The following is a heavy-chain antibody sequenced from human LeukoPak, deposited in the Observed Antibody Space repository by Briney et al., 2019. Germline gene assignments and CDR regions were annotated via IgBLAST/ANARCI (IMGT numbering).Heavy chain of an antibody. D-gene: IGHD2-15*01. CDR3: ARLGYCSGGGCY. J-gene: IGHJ4*02. Sequence: PGGSLRLSCAASGFTFSSYSMNWVRQAPGKGLEWVSSISSSSSYIYYADSVKGRFTISRDNAKNSLYLQMNSLRAEDTAVYYCARLGYCSGGGCYWGQGTLVTVSS. V-gene: IGHV3-21*01. CDR2: ISSSSSYI. CDR1: GFTFSSYS.